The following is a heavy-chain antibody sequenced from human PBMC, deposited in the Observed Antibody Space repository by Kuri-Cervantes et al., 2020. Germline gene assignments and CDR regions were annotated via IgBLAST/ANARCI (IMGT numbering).Heavy chain of an antibody. V-gene: IGHV3-74*01. CDR2: IKSDGSGT. CDR1: GFTFSSYW. J-gene: IGHJ4*02. CDR3: ARGGIVVVPAAMANFDY. Sequence: GESLKISCAASGFTFSSYWMHWVRQAPGKGLVWVSRIKSDGSGTTYADSVKDRFTISRDNAKNTLYLQMNSLRAEDTAVYYCARGGIVVVPAAMANFDYWGQGTLVTVSS. D-gene: IGHD2-2*01.